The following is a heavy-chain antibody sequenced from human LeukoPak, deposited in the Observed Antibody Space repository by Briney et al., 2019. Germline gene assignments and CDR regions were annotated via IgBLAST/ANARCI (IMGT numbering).Heavy chain of an antibody. V-gene: IGHV1-2*02. CDR2: INPKSGGT. D-gene: IGHD5-24*01. J-gene: IGHJ4*02. CDR3: ARERGRSLQSARDGYSGY. Sequence: ASVKVSCNASGYTFTGYYMHWVRQAPAQGREWMGWINPKSGGTNYAQKFQGSVTMTGDTPLRRAYMELSRLRADDTAVYYCARERGRSLQSARDGYSGYWGQGTLVTVSS. CDR1: GYTFTGYY.